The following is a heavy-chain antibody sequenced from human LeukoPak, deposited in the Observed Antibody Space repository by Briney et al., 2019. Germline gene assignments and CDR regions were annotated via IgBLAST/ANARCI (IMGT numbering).Heavy chain of an antibody. CDR1: GNFW. D-gene: IGHD2/OR15-2a*01. Sequence: GSLRLSCAASGNFWMELGRQTSGKGLVWVSHINSDGSWTSYADSVKGRFTISKDNAKNTVYLQMNSLRAEDTAVYYCVSFYETYWGRGTLVTVSS. CDR2: INSDGSWT. J-gene: IGHJ4*02. CDR3: VSFYETY. V-gene: IGHV3-74*01.